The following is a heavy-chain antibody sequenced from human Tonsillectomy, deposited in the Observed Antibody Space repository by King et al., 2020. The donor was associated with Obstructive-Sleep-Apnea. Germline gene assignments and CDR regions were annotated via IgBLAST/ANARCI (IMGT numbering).Heavy chain of an antibody. J-gene: IGHJ4*02. CDR2: IRYDGSSK. CDR1: GFTFSSYG. Sequence: VQLVESGGGVVQPGRSLRLSCAASGFTFSSYGMHWVRQAPGKGLEWVAFIRYDGSSKYYADSVKGRFTISRDNSKKTLYLQMNSLRTEDTAVYYCAKALSSWDYWGQGTLVTVSS. D-gene: IGHD6-13*01. V-gene: IGHV3-30*02. CDR3: AKALSSWDY.